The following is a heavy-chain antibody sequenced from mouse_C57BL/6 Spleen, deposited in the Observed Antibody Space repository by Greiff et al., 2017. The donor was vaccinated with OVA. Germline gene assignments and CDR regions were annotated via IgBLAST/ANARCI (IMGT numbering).Heavy chain of an antibody. D-gene: IGHD2-1*01. CDR2: IYPGSGST. V-gene: IGHV1-55*01. J-gene: IGHJ2*01. CDR1: GYTFTSYW. Sequence: QVQLQQPGAELVKPGASVKMSCKASGYTFTSYWITWVKQRPGQGLEWIGHIYPGSGSTNYNEKFKSKATLTVDTSSSTAYMQLSSLTSEDSAVYYCARAYGNYGLDYWGQGTTLTVSS. CDR3: ARAYGNYGLDY.